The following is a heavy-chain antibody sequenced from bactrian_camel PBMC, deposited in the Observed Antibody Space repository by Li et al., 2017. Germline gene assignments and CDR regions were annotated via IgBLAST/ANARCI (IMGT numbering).Heavy chain of an antibody. CDR2: INSGNVG. D-gene: IGHD5*01. CDR3: AAAFFGWGGLDPVRYNY. Sequence: VQLVESGGGLVRPGESLRLSCATSRFTFSNYAMTWVRQAPGKGLEWVSRINSGNVGHTMSVSVKGRFTISRDSAKNTLYLQMNSLKPEDTAMYYCAAAFFGWGGLDPVRYNYWGQGTQVTV. J-gene: IGHJ4*01. V-gene: IGHV3S31*01. CDR1: RFTFSNYA.